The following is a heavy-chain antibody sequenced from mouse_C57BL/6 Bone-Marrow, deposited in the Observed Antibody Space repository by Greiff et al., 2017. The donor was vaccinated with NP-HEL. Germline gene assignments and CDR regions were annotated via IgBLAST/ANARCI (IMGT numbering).Heavy chain of an antibody. D-gene: IGHD1-1*01. CDR2: IDPNSGGT. CDR3: ARYYYGSRGWYFDV. V-gene: IGHV1-72*01. CDR1: GYTFTSYW. J-gene: IGHJ1*03. Sequence: QVQLQQPGADLVKPGDSVKLSCKASGYTFTSYWMHWVKQRPGRGLEWIGRIDPNSGGTKFNEKFKTKATMTVDKPSSTAYLQLSILTSEDSAVYYCARYYYGSRGWYFDVWGTGTTVTVSS.